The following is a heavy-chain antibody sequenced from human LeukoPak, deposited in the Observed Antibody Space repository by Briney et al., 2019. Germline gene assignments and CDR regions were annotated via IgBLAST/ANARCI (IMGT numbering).Heavy chain of an antibody. CDR1: GYTFTSYD. Sequence: GASVKVSCKASGYTFTSYDINWVRQATGQGLEWMGWMNPNSGNTGYAQKFQGRVTMTRNTSISTAYMELSSLRSEDTAVYYCAKVTIFGVVIHYYGMDVWGQGTRSPSP. V-gene: IGHV1-8*01. CDR2: MNPNSGNT. D-gene: IGHD3-3*01. CDR3: AKVTIFGVVIHYYGMDV. J-gene: IGHJ6*02.